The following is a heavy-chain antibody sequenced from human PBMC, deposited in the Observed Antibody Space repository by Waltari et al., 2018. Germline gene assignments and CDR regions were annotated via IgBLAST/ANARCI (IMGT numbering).Heavy chain of an antibody. CDR3: ARDLTMAEY. CDR1: GFGFRSFW. V-gene: IGHV3-74*01. Sequence: EVNLGQSGGSLGQGGGSLTGPCTAVGFGFRSFWMHWVRQAPGKGLVWVSQINTDGTDTNYADFVKGRFTTSRDNAKNTLYLQMNSLRDDDTAMYFCARDLTMAEYWGQGSLVTVSS. J-gene: IGHJ4*02. CDR2: INTDGTDT. D-gene: IGHD2-8*01.